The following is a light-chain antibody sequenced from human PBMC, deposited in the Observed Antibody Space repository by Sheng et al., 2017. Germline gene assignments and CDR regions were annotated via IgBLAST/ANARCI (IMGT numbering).Light chain of an antibody. J-gene: IGLJ2*01. CDR3: QAWDSSTVV. V-gene: IGLV3-1*01. CDR2: QDT. Sequence: QPPSVSVSPGQTASISCSGDKLGDKYACWYQQKPGQSPVLVIYQDTKRPSGIPERFSGSNSGNTATLTISGTQAMDEADYYCQAWDSSTVVFGGGTTLTVL. CDR1: KLGDKY.